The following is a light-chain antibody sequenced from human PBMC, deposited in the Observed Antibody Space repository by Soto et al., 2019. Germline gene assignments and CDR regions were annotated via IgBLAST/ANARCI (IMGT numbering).Light chain of an antibody. V-gene: IGKV3-11*01. CDR3: QQRSNWPLT. CDR2: DAS. CDR1: QSVRSY. J-gene: IGKJ4*01. Sequence: EIVLTQSPATLALSPGERATLSCRASQSVRSYLAWYQQKPGHAPRLLIYDASNRATGIPARFSGSGSGTDFSLNISSLEPEDFAVYYCQQRSNWPLTFGGGTRVEIK.